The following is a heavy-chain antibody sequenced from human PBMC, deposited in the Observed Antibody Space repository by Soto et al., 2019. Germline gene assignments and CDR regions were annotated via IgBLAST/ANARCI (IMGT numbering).Heavy chain of an antibody. CDR1: GYTFTTYA. J-gene: IGHJ4*02. CDR3: ARDQSGSYQDY. V-gene: IGHV1-3*01. CDR2: INAGNGNT. D-gene: IGHD1-26*01. Sequence: ASVKVSCKASGYTFTTYAIHWVRQAPGQRLEWMGWINAGNGNTKYSQKFQARVTITRDTSASTAYMELSSLRSEDTAEYYCARDQSGSYQDYWGQGTLVTVSS.